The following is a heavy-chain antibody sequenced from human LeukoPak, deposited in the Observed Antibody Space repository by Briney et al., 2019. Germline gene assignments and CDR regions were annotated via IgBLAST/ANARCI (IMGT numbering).Heavy chain of an antibody. CDR1: GYSFFTYW. V-gene: IGHV5-51*01. J-gene: IGHJ4*02. CDR2: IYPGDSDT. CDR3: ARRGYYGSGTYMADY. D-gene: IGHD3-10*01. Sequence: GESLKISCKGSGYSFFTYWIGWVRQMPGKGLEWMGIIYPGDSDTRYSPSFQGQVTISADKSISTAYLQWSSLKASDTAMYYCARRGYYGSGTYMADYWGQGTLVTVSS.